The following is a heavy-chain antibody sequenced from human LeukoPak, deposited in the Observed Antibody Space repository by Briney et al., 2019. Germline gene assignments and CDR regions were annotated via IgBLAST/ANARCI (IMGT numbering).Heavy chain of an antibody. J-gene: IGHJ6*03. Sequence: PGGSLRLSCAASGFTFSNAWMSWVRQAPGKGLEWIGSIYHSGSTYYNPSLKSRVTISVDTSKNQFSLKLSSVTAADTAVYYCARDGLNTMVRGKIHYNYMDVWGKGTTVSISS. D-gene: IGHD3-10*01. V-gene: IGHV4-38-2*02. CDR2: IYHSGST. CDR3: ARDGLNTMVRGKIHYNYMDV. CDR1: GFTFSNAW.